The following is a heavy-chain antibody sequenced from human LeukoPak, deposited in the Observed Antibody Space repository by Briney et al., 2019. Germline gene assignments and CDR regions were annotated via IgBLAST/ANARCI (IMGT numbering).Heavy chain of an antibody. CDR1: GYLFTNYW. CDR3: VRHGLGSSWFGFDY. D-gene: IGHD6-13*01. J-gene: IGHJ4*02. Sequence: GESLKISCKGSGYLFTNYWIGWVRQMPGKGLEWMGIIYPGDSDPRYSLSFQGQVTISADKSISTAYLQWSSLKASDSAMYYCVRHGLGSSWFGFDYWGQGTLLTVSS. V-gene: IGHV5-51*01. CDR2: IYPGDSDP.